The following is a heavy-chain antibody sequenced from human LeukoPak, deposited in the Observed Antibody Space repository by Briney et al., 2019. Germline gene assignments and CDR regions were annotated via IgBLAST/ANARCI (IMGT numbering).Heavy chain of an antibody. V-gene: IGHV3-21*01. CDR1: GFTFSSYS. CDR2: ISSSSSYI. J-gene: IGHJ4*02. D-gene: IGHD1-26*01. CDR3: ARETVGATGY. Sequence: GGSLRLSCAASGFTFSSYSMTWVRQAPGKGLEWVSSISSSSSYIYYADSVKGRFTISRDNAKSSLYLQMNSLGAEDTAVYYCARETVGATGYWGQGTLVTVSS.